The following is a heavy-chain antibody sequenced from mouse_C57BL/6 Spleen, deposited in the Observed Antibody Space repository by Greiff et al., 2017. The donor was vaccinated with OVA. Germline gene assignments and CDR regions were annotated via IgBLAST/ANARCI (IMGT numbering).Heavy chain of an antibody. CDR3: TTYYYGSPLAY. CDR2: IDPENGDT. CDR1: GFNIKDDY. Sequence: EVQLVESGAELVRPGASVKLSCTASGFNIKDDYMHWVKQRPEQGLEWIGWIDPENGDTEYASKFQGKATITADTSSNTAYLQLSSLTSEDTAVYYCTTYYYGSPLAYWGQGTLVTVSA. J-gene: IGHJ3*01. D-gene: IGHD1-1*01. V-gene: IGHV14-4*01.